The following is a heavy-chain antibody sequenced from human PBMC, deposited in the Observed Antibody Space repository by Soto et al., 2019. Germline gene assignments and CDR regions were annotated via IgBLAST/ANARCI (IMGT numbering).Heavy chain of an antibody. D-gene: IGHD6-19*01. Sequence: QVQLVESGGGVVQPGTSLRLSCAASGFAFSTYGMHWVRQAPGKGLEWLSLISYDGSNKYYADSVTGRFTISRDNSKNTLYLQMSSLRAEDPAVYYCAKGSKVVGGAVDGTHCWGQGTLVTVSP. CDR2: ISYDGSNK. CDR3: AKGSKVVGGAVDGTHC. CDR1: GFAFSTYG. J-gene: IGHJ4*02. V-gene: IGHV3-30*18.